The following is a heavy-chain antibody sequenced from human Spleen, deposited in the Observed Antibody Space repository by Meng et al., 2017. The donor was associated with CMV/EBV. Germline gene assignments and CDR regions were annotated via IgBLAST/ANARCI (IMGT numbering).Heavy chain of an antibody. CDR2: KNNNNGNK. V-gene: IGHV1-8*01. J-gene: IGHJ5*02. CDR3: ARGGLGFRWFDP. Sequence: CKASGNTIRSYDSNWVRQATGKGHEWKGWKNNNNGNKGYEQKFQGRVTMTRNTSISTAYMELSSLRSEDTAVYYCARGGLGFRWFDPWGQGTLVTVSS. D-gene: IGHD3/OR15-3a*01. CDR1: GNTIRSYD.